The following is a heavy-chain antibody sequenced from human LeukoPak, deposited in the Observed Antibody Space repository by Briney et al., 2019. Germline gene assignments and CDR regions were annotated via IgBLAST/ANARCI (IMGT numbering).Heavy chain of an antibody. Sequence: GASVKVYCKASGYTFTGYYMHWVRQAPGQGLEWMGWINPNSGGTNYAQKFQGRVTMTRDTSISTAYMELSRLRSDDTAVYYCARASAGIVVVVAAFDYWGQGTLVTVSS. CDR1: GYTFTGYY. D-gene: IGHD2-15*01. J-gene: IGHJ4*02. CDR3: ARASAGIVVVVAAFDY. CDR2: INPNSGGT. V-gene: IGHV1-2*02.